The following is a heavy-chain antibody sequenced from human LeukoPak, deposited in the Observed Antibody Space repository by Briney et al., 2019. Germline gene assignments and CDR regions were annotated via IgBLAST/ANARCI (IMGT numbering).Heavy chain of an antibody. V-gene: IGHV3-33*07. Sequence: GGSLRLACAASGFSFKNHGFYWVRQAPGKGLEWVAIIWSDGSQKYYADSVKGRFTIPRDNSKNTVYLQMNSLRAEDTAMYYCARDLSYGSLDCRGQGTLVTVSS. J-gene: IGHJ4*02. CDR3: ARDLSYGSLDC. CDR2: IWSDGSQK. D-gene: IGHD3-9*01. CDR1: GFSFKNHG.